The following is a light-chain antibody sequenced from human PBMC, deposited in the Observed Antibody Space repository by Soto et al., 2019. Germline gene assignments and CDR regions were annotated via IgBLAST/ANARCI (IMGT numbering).Light chain of an antibody. CDR3: QSYDSSLSVV. Sequence: QSVLTQPPSESGAPGQRVTIYCTGSSSNIGAGYDVHWYQQLPGTAPKLLIYGNSNRPSGVPDRFSGSKSGTSASLAITGLQAEDEADYYCQSYDSSLSVVFGGGTKVTVL. V-gene: IGLV1-40*01. CDR2: GNS. CDR1: SSNIGAGYD. J-gene: IGLJ2*01.